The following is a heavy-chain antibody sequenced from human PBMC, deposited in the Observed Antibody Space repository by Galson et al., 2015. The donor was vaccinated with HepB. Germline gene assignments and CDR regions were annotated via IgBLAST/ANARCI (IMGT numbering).Heavy chain of an antibody. CDR3: ARIIHGD. D-gene: IGHD7-27*01. J-gene: IGHJ4*02. CDR2: IDWDDGK. Sequence: PALVKPTQTLTLTCVFSGFSLSTTGMRVSWIRRPPGKALEWLARIDWDDGKFYSTTLKTRLTISKDTSKNRVLLTMTDMDPMDTATYYCARIIHGDWGQGILVTVSS. V-gene: IGHV2-70*04. CDR1: GFSLSTTGMR.